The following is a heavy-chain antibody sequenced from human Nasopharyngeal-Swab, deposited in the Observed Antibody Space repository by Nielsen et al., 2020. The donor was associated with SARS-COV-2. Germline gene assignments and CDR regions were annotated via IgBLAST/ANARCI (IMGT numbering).Heavy chain of an antibody. CDR2: FDLEDGER. V-gene: IGHV1-24*01. CDR3: TTWYSGDPDY. Sequence: ASVKVSCKVSGYTLSELSMHWVRQAPGKGLEWMGGFDLEDGERMYAQKFQGRVTMTEDTSTDTAYMELSSLNSQETALYYCTTWYSGDPDYWGQGTLVTVSS. D-gene: IGHD7-27*01. J-gene: IGHJ4*02. CDR1: GYTLSELS.